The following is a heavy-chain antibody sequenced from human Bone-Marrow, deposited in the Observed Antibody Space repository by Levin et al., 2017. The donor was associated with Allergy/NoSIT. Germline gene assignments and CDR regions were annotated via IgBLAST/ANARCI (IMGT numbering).Heavy chain of an antibody. J-gene: IGHJ4*02. Sequence: SGPTLVKPTQTLTLTCSFSGFSLKTSAMRVSWLRQPPGKALEWLARIDWDGDKFYNTSLKTRLTISKDSSKDQVVLRMTNMDPVDTATYYCARGFYFDGSGDFPDAFDFWGQGTLVTVSS. D-gene: IGHD3-22*01. CDR1: GFSLKTSAMR. CDR3: ARGFYFDGSGDFPDAFDF. V-gene: IGHV2-70*04. CDR2: IDWDGDK.